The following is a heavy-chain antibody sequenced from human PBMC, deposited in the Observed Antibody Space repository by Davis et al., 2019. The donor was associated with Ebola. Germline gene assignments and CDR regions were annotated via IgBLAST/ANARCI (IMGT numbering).Heavy chain of an antibody. D-gene: IGHD7-27*01. Sequence: HLQTPSLSRAISGDSVSSSGAAWFWIRQSPSRGLEWLGRTYYNSKWYKDYAVSLKSRITFNPDTSKNQFSLQLDSVTPEDTAIYYCARVNWGAGKAFDIWGQGSMVTVSS. V-gene: IGHV6-1*01. J-gene: IGHJ3*02. CDR3: ARVNWGAGKAFDI. CDR2: TYYNSKWYK. CDR1: GDSVSSSGAA.